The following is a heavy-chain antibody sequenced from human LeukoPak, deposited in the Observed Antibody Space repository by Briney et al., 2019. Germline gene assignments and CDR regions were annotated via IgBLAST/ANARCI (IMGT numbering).Heavy chain of an antibody. D-gene: IGHD4-17*01. CDR2: TNHSGST. V-gene: IGHV4-34*01. CDR3: ARVCSVTKRVKFLSNWFDP. CDR1: GGSFSGYY. Sequence: SETLSLTCAVYGGSFSGYYWSWIRQPPGKGLEWIGETNHSGSTNYNPSLKSRVTISVDTSKNQFSLKLSSVTAADTAVYYCARVCSVTKRVKFLSNWFDPWGQGTLVTVSS. J-gene: IGHJ5*02.